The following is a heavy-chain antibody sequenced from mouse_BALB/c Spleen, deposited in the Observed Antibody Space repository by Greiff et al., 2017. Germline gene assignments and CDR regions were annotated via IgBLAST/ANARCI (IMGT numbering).Heavy chain of an antibody. V-gene: IGHV3-2*02. J-gene: IGHJ2*01. CDR3: ARSVYYGRDYFDY. D-gene: IGHD1-1*01. CDR2: ISYSGST. CDR1: GYTITSDYA. Sequence: VQLKESGPGLVKPSQSLSLTCTVTGYTITSDYAWNWIRQFPGNKLEWMGYISYSGSTSYNPSLKSRISITRDTSKNQFFLQLNSVTTEDTATYYCARSVYYGRDYFDYWGQGTTLTVSS.